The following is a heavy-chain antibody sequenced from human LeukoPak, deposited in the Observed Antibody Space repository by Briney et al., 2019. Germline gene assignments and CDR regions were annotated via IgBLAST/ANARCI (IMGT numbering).Heavy chain of an antibody. D-gene: IGHD6-19*01. V-gene: IGHV3-7*01. CDR2: IKQDGSEK. J-gene: IGHJ4*02. CDR1: GFTFSSYW. CDR3: ATGLGGYSSGWYITHSDY. Sequence: GGSLRLSCAASGFTFSSYWMSWVRQAPGKGLEWVANIKQDGSEKYYVDSVKGRFTISRDNAKNSLYLQMNSLRAEDTAVYCCATGLGGYSSGWYITHSDYWGQGTLVTVSS.